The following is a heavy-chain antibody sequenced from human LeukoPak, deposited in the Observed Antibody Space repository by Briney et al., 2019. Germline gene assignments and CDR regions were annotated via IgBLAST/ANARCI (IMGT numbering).Heavy chain of an antibody. Sequence: PSETLSLTCTVSGGSISSYYWNWIRQPAGKGLEWIGRIHTSGSTNYKPSPKSRVTMSVDTSKKQFSLKLNSVTAADTAVYYCARGAYGGNPEENWFDPWGQGTLVTVSS. CDR1: GGSISSYY. CDR2: IHTSGST. J-gene: IGHJ5*02. V-gene: IGHV4-4*07. D-gene: IGHD4-23*01. CDR3: ARGAYGGNPEENWFDP.